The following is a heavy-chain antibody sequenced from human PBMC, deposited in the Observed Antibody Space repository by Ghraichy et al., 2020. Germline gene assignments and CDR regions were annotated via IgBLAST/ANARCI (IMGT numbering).Heavy chain of an antibody. CDR2: IYYSGST. V-gene: IGHV4-59*01. CDR1: GGSISSYY. J-gene: IGHJ3*02. CDR3: ARESGESGAFDI. D-gene: IGHD3-10*01. Sequence: SETLSLTCTVSGGSISSYYWSWIRQPPGKGLEWIGYIYYSGSTNYNPSLKSRVTISVDTSKNQFSLKLSSVTAADTAVYYCARESGESGAFDIWGQGTMVTVSS.